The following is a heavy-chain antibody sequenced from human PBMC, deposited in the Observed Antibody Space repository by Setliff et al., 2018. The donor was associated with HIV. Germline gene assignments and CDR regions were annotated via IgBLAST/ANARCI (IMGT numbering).Heavy chain of an antibody. J-gene: IGHJ4*02. CDR3: TKDPTPVQLWFFSGYYSES. D-gene: IGHD1-1*01. Sequence: GVLRLSCVDSGIMFRSYWMGWVRQAPGKGLEWVASIKQDGSEIYYADSVKGRFTISRDNSKNTLYLEMSSLRAEDAATYYCTKDPTPVQLWFFSGYYSESWGQGTVVTVSS. CDR1: GIMFRSYW. V-gene: IGHV3-7*01. CDR2: IKQDGSEI.